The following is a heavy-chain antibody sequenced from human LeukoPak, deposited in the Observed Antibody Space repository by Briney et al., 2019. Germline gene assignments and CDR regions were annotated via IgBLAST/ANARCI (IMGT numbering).Heavy chain of an antibody. Sequence: PGGSLRLSCAASGFTFSSYEMNWVRQAPGKGLEGVSYISSSGSTIYYADSVKGRFTISRDNAKNSLYLQMNSLRAEDTAVYYCARHRRGTITMVRPFDYWGQGTLVTVSS. D-gene: IGHD3-10*01. V-gene: IGHV3-48*03. J-gene: IGHJ4*02. CDR2: ISSSGSTI. CDR3: ARHRRGTITMVRPFDY. CDR1: GFTFSSYE.